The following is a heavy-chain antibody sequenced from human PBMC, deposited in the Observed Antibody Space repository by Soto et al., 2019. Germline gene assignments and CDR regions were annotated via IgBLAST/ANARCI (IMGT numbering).Heavy chain of an antibody. Sequence: PGGSLRLSCAASGFTFSSYGMHWVRQAPGKGLEWVAVISYDGSNKYYADSVKGRFTISRDNSKNTLYLQMNSLRAEDTAVYYCAKHKTELFDYWGQGTLVTVSS. CDR2: ISYDGSNK. D-gene: IGHD3-10*01. CDR1: GFTFSSYG. V-gene: IGHV3-30*18. J-gene: IGHJ4*02. CDR3: AKHKTELFDY.